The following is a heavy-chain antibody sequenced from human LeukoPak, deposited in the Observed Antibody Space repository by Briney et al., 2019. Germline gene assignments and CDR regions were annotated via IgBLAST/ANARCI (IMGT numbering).Heavy chain of an antibody. V-gene: IGHV3-21*06. CDR2: ISSNSGDL. CDR1: RFSFSRYS. CDR3: ASLHGDYVY. J-gene: IGHJ4*02. D-gene: IGHD4-17*01. Sequence: GGSLRLSCTASRFSFSRYSMNWVRQAPGKGLKWVSCISSNSGDLYYADSVEGRFTISRDNAKNSLYLQMNSLRDEDTAMYYCASLHGDYVYWGEGTLVTVSS.